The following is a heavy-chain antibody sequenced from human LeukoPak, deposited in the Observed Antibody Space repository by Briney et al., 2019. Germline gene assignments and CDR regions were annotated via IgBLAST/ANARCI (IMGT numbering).Heavy chain of an antibody. CDR3: AGPGRFRGAFDI. V-gene: IGHV4-59*08. Sequence: SETLSLTCTVSGGSISSYYWSWIRQPPGKGLEWIGYIYYSGSTNYNPSLKSRVTISVDTSKNQFSLKLSSVTAADTAVYYCAGPGRFRGAFDIWGKGTTVTVSS. CDR2: IYYSGST. D-gene: IGHD3-9*01. J-gene: IGHJ6*04. CDR1: GGSISSYY.